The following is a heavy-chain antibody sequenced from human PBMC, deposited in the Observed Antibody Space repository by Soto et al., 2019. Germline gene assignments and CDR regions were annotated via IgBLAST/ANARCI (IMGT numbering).Heavy chain of an antibody. CDR3: AKTVADYYGSGSRAPNYYYYGMDL. J-gene: IGHJ6*02. D-gene: IGHD3-10*01. CDR1: GYTXSSYG. V-gene: IGHV1-18*01. Sequence: SXKASFEGSGYTXSSYGVPLVRQAPGQGLEWMGWISAYNGNTNYAQKLQVRVTINTDTYTSTAYMELRSMGSDDTAVYYCAKTVADYYGSGSRAPNYYYYGMDLWGQGITSPVS. CDR2: ISAYNGNT.